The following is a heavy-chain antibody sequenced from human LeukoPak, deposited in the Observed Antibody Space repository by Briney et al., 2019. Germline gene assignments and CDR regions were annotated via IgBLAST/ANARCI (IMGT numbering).Heavy chain of an antibody. CDR2: IYHSGST. D-gene: IGHD3-22*01. V-gene: IGHV4-4*02. Sequence: PSGTLSLTCAVSGGSISSSNWWSWVRQPPGKGLEWIGEIYHSGSTNYNPSLKSRVTISVDKSKNQFSLRLSSVTAADAAVYYCARGIPTDSSGYHQPFFDYWGQGTLVTVSS. CDR1: GGSISSSNW. J-gene: IGHJ4*02. CDR3: ARGIPTDSSGYHQPFFDY.